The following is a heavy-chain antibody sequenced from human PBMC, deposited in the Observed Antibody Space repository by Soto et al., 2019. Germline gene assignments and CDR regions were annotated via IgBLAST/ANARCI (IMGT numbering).Heavy chain of an antibody. CDR2: IYWNDDK. CDR3: AHRGLYYGXDV. CDR1: GFSLSTSGVG. Sequence: SGPTLVHPKQTLTLTCPFSGFSLSTSGVGVCWIRHHPVNSLEWLALIYWNDDKLYSPSLKSRLTITKDTSKNQVVLTMTNMDHVDTATYYCAHRGLYYGXDVWGQGNTVTVS. J-gene: IGHJ6*01. D-gene: IGHD5-12*01. V-gene: IGHV2-5*01.